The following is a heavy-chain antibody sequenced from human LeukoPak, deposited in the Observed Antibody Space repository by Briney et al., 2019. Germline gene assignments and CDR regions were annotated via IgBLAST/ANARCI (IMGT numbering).Heavy chain of an antibody. CDR3: ARGRVHSWSDAFDI. J-gene: IGHJ3*02. V-gene: IGHV1-2*02. Sequence: GASVKVSCKASGYTLTGHYMHWVRQAPGQGLEWMGWINSDSGGTKYAQKFQGSVIMTRVTSISTAYMELGRLKSDDTAVYYCARGRVHSWSDAFDIWGQGTTVTVSS. D-gene: IGHD1-1*01. CDR1: GYTLTGHY. CDR2: INSDSGGT.